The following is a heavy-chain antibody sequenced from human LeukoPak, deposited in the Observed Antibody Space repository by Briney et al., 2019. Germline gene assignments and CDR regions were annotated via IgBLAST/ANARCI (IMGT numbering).Heavy chain of an antibody. CDR2: IRYDGSNK. J-gene: IGHJ4*02. D-gene: IGHD3-22*01. CDR3: AKLILYYYDSSVFDY. Sequence: PGGSLRLSCAASGFTFSSYGMHWVRQAPGKGLEWVAFIRYDGSNKYYADSVKGRFTISRDNSKNTLYLQMNSLRAEDTAVYYCAKLILYYYDSSVFDYWGQGTLVTVSS. V-gene: IGHV3-30*02. CDR1: GFTFSSYG.